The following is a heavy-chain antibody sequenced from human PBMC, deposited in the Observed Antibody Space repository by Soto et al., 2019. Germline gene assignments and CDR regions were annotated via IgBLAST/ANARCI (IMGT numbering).Heavy chain of an antibody. Sequence: QVQLQESGPGLVRPSGTLSLTCAVSGASISNTGNWWSWARQPPGKGLEWIGEIYHSGSTNYNPSLKSRVTMSVDKSKNQFSLKLSSVTAADTAMYYCVRMVGATLVDFWGQATLVTVSS. J-gene: IGHJ4*01. CDR1: GASISNTGNW. D-gene: IGHD1-26*01. CDR3: VRMVGATLVDF. CDR2: IYHSGST. V-gene: IGHV4-4*02.